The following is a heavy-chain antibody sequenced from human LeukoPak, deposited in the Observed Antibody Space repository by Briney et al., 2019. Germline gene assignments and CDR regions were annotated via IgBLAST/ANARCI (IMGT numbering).Heavy chain of an antibody. V-gene: IGHV3-7*01. J-gene: IGHJ4*02. CDR2: IKQDGSEK. D-gene: IGHD3-22*01. CDR1: GFTVSSNY. Sequence: GGSLRLSCAASGFTVSSNYMSWVRQAPGKGLEWVAKIKQDGSEKSYVDSVKGRFTISRDNAKNSLYLQMNSLRAEDTAVYYCARVPHYYDSSGYYPYWGQGTLVTVSS. CDR3: ARVPHYYDSSGYYPY.